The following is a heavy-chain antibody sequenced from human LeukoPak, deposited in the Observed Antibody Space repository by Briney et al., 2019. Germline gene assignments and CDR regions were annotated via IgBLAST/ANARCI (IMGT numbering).Heavy chain of an antibody. CDR1: GFTFTHYA. CDR3: AKGGRYSSPFDC. J-gene: IGHJ4*02. Sequence: GGSLRLSCAASGFTFTHYAMHWVRQTPGKGLEWVAVIFYDGTIQYYSDSVKGRFTISRDNSKNTLYLQMNSLRAEDTAVYYCAKGGRYSSPFDCWGQGTLVTVSS. V-gene: IGHV3-30*18. D-gene: IGHD3-9*01. CDR2: IFYDGTIQ.